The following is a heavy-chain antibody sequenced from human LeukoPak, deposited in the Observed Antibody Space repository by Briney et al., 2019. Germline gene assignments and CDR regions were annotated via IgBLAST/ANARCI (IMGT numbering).Heavy chain of an antibody. Sequence: PSETLSLTCTVSGGSISSSSYYWGWIRQPPGKGLEWIGEINHSGSTNYNPSLKSRVTISVDTSKNQFSLKLSSVTAADTAVYYCARGPSRRALDYWGQGTLVTVSS. J-gene: IGHJ4*02. V-gene: IGHV4-39*07. CDR1: GGSISSSSYY. CDR2: INHSGST. CDR3: ARGPSRRALDY.